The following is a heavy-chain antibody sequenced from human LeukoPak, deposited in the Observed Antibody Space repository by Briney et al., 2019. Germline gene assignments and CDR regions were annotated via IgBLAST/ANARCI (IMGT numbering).Heavy chain of an antibody. CDR2: IYPGDSDT. V-gene: IGHV5-51*01. CDR3: ARSLTVAREYNYGYGY. CDR1: GYSFPTYW. D-gene: IGHD5-18*01. Sequence: ESLKISCKGSGYSFPTYWIGWVRQMPGKGLEWMGIIYPGDSDTRYSPSFQGQVTISADKSISTAYLQWSSLKASDTAMYYCARSLTVAREYNYGYGYWGQGTLVTVSS. J-gene: IGHJ4*02.